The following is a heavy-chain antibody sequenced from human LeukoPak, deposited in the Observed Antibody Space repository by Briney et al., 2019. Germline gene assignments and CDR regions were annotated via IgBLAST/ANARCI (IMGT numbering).Heavy chain of an antibody. CDR1: GYTFTSYA. Sequence: GASVTVSFKASGYTFTSYAMHWVRQAPGQRLEWMGWINAGNGNTKYSQKFQGRVTITRDTSASTAYMELSSLRSEDTAVYYCASSRIVVVPAAMAFDYWGQGTLVTVSS. CDR3: ASSRIVVVPAAMAFDY. D-gene: IGHD2-2*01. V-gene: IGHV1-3*01. J-gene: IGHJ4*02. CDR2: INAGNGNT.